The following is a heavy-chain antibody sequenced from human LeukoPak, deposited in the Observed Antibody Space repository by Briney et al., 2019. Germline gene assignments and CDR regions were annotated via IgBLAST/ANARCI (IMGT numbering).Heavy chain of an antibody. CDR3: AREGRGYYGDFDY. V-gene: IGHV3-11*01. CDR2: ISRSGTTK. D-gene: IGHD3-22*01. Sequence: GGSLRLSCAASGFIFSDHDMDWIRQAPGKGLEWISYISRSGTTKYYADSVKGRFTISRDNADNSLYLQLNSLRAEDTAVYYCAREGRGYYGDFDYWGQGTLVTVSS. CDR1: GFIFSDHD. J-gene: IGHJ4*02.